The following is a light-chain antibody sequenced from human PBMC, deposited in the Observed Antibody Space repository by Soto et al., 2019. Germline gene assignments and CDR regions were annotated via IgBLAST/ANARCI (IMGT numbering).Light chain of an antibody. J-gene: IGLJ1*01. Sequence: QTVVTQESSFSVSPGGTVTLTCGLISGSVSTANNPNWYQQTPGLAPRTLIYITSTRSSGVPDRFSGSILGNKAALTITGAQADDESDYCCALFMGNGISVFGTGTKLTVL. CDR3: ALFMGNGISV. CDR1: SGSVSTANN. V-gene: IGLV8-61*01. CDR2: ITS.